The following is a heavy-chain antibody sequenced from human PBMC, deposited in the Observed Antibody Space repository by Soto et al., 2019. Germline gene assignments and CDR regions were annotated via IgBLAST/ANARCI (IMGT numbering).Heavy chain of an antibody. V-gene: IGHV3-30*18. CDR3: AKVLAGSYGDYVPSPFPFDY. D-gene: IGHD4-17*01. CDR1: GFTFSDYG. J-gene: IGHJ4*02. Sequence: QVQLVESGGGVVQPGRSLRLSCAASGFTFSDYGMLWVRKAPGKGLEWVAVISYDSSDTYYAESVKGRFAISRDNSMNTQYLQMNSLTAEDTAVYYCAKVLAGSYGDYVPSPFPFDYWGQGPLVTVSS. CDR2: ISYDSSDT.